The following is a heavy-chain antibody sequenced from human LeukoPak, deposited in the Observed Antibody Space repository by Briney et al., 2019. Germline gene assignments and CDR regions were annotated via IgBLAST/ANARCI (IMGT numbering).Heavy chain of an antibody. CDR2: IYYSGST. CDR1: GGSISSSSYY. CDR3: AGTVSSGALLEY. J-gene: IGHJ4*02. V-gene: IGHV4-39*07. Sequence: PSETLSLTCTVSGGSISSSSYYWGWIRQPPGKGLEWIGSIYYSGSTYYNPSLKSRVTISVDTSKNQFSLKLSSVTAADTAVYYCAGTVSSGALLEYWGQGTLVTVSS. D-gene: IGHD1-14*01.